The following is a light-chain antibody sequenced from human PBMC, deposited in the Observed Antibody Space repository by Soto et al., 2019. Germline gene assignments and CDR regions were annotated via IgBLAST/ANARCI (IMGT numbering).Light chain of an antibody. J-gene: IGLJ3*02. Sequence: QSVLTQPASVSASPGQSITISCTGTSSDVGRYNYVSWYQQHPGKAPKLMIYEVSNRPSGVSNRFSGSKSGDTASLTISGLQAEDEADYYCSSFTASTTWVFGGGTKLTVL. CDR2: EVS. CDR3: SSFTASTTWV. V-gene: IGLV2-14*01. CDR1: SSDVGRYNY.